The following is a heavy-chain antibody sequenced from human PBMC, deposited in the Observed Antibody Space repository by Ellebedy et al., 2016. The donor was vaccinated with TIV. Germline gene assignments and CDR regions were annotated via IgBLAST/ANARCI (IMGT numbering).Heavy chain of an antibody. CDR3: ARVRTPIYYGSGRFNHFDHYMDV. Sequence: SETLSLXCAVYGTSFSRYYWTLIRQPPGKGLEWIGEINRSGSTNYNPSLKSRVTISLDTSKQQFSLKLSFATAADTAVYYCARVRTPIYYGSGRFNHFDHYMDVWGDGTTVTVSS. D-gene: IGHD3-10*01. CDR1: GTSFSRYY. CDR2: INRSGST. V-gene: IGHV4-34*01. J-gene: IGHJ6*03.